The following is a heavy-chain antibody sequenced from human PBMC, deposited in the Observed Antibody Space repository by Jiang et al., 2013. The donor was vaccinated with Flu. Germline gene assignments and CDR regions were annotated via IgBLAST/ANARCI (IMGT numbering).Heavy chain of an antibody. Sequence: KPSETLSSTCTVSGGSISSYYWSWIRQPPGKGLEWIGYIYYSGSTNXNPSLKSRVTISVDTSKNQFSLKLSSVTAADTAVYYCARDRYADKRGDAFDIWGQGTMVTVSS. CDR2: IYYSGST. CDR1: GGSISSYY. J-gene: IGHJ3*02. V-gene: IGHV4-59*01. D-gene: IGHD2-15*01. CDR3: ARDRYADKRGDAFDI.